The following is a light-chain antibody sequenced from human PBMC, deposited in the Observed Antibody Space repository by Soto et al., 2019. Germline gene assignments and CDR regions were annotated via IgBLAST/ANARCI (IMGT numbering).Light chain of an antibody. Sequence: EIVLTQSPGTLSLSPGERATLSCRAIQSVSSSYLAWYQQKPGQAPRLLIYGASSRATGIPDRFSGSGSGTDFTLTISRLEPEDFAVYYCQQHGSSLALTFGGGTKVDI. J-gene: IGKJ4*01. V-gene: IGKV3-20*01. CDR3: QQHGSSLALT. CDR2: GAS. CDR1: QSVSSSY.